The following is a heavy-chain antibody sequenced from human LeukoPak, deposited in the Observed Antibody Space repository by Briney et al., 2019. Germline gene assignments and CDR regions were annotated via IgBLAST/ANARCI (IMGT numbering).Heavy chain of an antibody. CDR1: GFTVSSNY. J-gene: IGHJ4*02. V-gene: IGHV3-66*01. CDR3: ARGIGVDY. D-gene: IGHD2/OR15-2a*01. Sequence: GGSLRLSCAASGFTVSSNYMAWVRQAPGKGLEWVSFINSGGATYYADSVKVRFTISRDNSKNTLYLQMNSLRVEDTAVYYCARGIGVDYWGQGTLVTISP. CDR2: INSGGAT.